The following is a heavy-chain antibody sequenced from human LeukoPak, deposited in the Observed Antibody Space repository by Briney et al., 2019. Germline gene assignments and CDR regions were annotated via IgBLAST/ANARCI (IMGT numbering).Heavy chain of an antibody. CDR1: GGSIRGFY. J-gene: IGHJ5*02. Sequence: SETLSLTCTVSGGSIRGFYWSWIRQPPGKALEWLAYIYYSGTPNYNPSLKSRVSISIDSSRNQFSLKLSSVTAADTAVYYCARDLGSSWYYYNTGDNWFDPWGQGTLVTVSS. CDR3: ARDLGSSWYYYNTGDNWFDP. D-gene: IGHD6-13*01. V-gene: IGHV4-59*01. CDR2: IYYSGTP.